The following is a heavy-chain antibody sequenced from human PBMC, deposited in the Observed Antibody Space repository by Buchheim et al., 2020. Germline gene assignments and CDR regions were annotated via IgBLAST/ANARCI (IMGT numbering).Heavy chain of an antibody. Sequence: QVQLQELGPGLVKPTQTLSLTCTVSGASISSDGYYWSWVRQLPGKGLEWIGYIYHSGTTYYNPSLKSRLTVSIDRSNNQFSLRLSSVTAADTAVYYCAGMNMITFGGVIVSDPHYFDYWGQGTL. CDR2: IYHSGTT. D-gene: IGHD3-16*02. V-gene: IGHV4-31*03. J-gene: IGHJ4*02. CDR1: GASISSDGYY. CDR3: AGMNMITFGGVIVSDPHYFDY.